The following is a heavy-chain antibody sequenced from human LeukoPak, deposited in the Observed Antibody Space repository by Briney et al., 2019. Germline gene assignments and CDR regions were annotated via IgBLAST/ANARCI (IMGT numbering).Heavy chain of an antibody. CDR3: ARDRFEYYYDSSGYYSLDY. D-gene: IGHD3-22*01. V-gene: IGHV4-4*07. J-gene: IGHJ4*02. CDR2: IYTSGST. CDR1: GGSVSSYY. Sequence: SETLSLTCTVSGGSVSSYYWSWIRQPAGKGLEWIGRIYTSGSTNYNPSLKSRVTMSVDTSKNQFSLKLSSVTAADTAVYYCARDRFEYYYDSSGYYSLDYWGQGTLVTVSS.